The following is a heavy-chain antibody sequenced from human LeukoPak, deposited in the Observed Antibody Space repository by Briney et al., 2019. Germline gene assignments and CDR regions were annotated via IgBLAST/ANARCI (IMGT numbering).Heavy chain of an antibody. J-gene: IGHJ4*02. V-gene: IGHV3-21*01. CDR1: GFSFDTYN. D-gene: IGHD6-13*01. CDR2: ISASSSHR. CDR3: ARGVHTSSWYLDY. Sequence: PGGSLRLSCAAFGFSFDTYNMSWVRQAPGKGLEWVSSISASSSHRYYSDSVKGRFTISRDNAKNSLYLQMNSLRAEDTAVYYCARGVHTSSWYLDYWGQGTLVTVSS.